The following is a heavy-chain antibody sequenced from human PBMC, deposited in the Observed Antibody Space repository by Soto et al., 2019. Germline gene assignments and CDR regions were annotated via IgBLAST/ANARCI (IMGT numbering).Heavy chain of an antibody. D-gene: IGHD2-8*01. J-gene: IGHJ6*02. Sequence: GGSLRLSCAASGFTFSSYSINWVRQAPGKGLEWFSYITSDSSTISYADSVKGRFTVSRDNAKNSLYLQMNSLRDEDTAVYYCARVGRGVYGMDVWGQGTSVTVSS. CDR3: ARVGRGVYGMDV. CDR2: ITSDSSTI. V-gene: IGHV3-48*02. CDR1: GFTFSSYS.